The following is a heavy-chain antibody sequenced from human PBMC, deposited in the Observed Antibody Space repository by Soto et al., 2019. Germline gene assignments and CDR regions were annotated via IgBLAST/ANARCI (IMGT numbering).Heavy chain of an antibody. CDR1: GFTFSSYS. V-gene: IGHV3-21*01. J-gene: IGHJ4*02. D-gene: IGHD1-7*01. Sequence: GGSLRLSCAASGFTFSSYSMNWVRQAPGKGLEWVSSISSSSTYIYYADSVKGRFTISRDNAKNSLYLQMNSLRAEDTAVYYCARVSNNWNYGHFDYWGQETLVTVSS. CDR3: ARVSNNWNYGHFDY. CDR2: ISSSSTYI.